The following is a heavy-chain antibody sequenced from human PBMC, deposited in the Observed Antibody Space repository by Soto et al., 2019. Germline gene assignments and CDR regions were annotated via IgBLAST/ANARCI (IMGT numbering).Heavy chain of an antibody. CDR3: ARDPRSCSATSCFKGMDV. CDR2: IGSNAI. D-gene: IGHD2-2*01. Sequence: GGSLRLSCVGSGFTFSSYEFNWVRQAPGKGLDWISYIGSNAIYYADSVKGRFTVSRDNGKDSVYLQMNSLRAEDTGVYYCARDPRSCSATSCFKGMDVWGQGTTVTVSS. V-gene: IGHV3-48*03. J-gene: IGHJ6*02. CDR1: GFTFSSYE.